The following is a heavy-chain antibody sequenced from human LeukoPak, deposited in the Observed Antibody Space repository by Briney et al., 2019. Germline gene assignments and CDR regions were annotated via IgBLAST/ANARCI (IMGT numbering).Heavy chain of an antibody. J-gene: IGHJ4*02. CDR2: IYFSGST. V-gene: IGHV4-59*08. Sequence: PSETLSLTCTVSGGSISSYYWSWIRQPPGKGLEWIGYIYFSGSTNYNPSLKSRVTISVDTSKNQFSLKLSSVTAADTAVYYCGRRGSSGSYYYFDYWGQGTLVTVSS. CDR3: GRRGSSGSYYYFDY. CDR1: GGSISSYY. D-gene: IGHD6-19*01.